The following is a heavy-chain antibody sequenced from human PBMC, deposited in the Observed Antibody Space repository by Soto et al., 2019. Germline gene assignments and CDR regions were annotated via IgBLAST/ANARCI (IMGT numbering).Heavy chain of an antibody. V-gene: IGHV3-30*18. CDR3: AKEEATTFYDY. Sequence: VQLVESGGGVVQPGRSLRLSCAASGFTFSSYGMHWVRQAPGKGLEWVAVISYDGSNKYYADSVKGRFTISRDNSKNTLYLQMNSLRAEDTAVYYCAKEEATTFYDYWGQGTLVTVSS. J-gene: IGHJ4*02. D-gene: IGHD3-16*01. CDR2: ISYDGSNK. CDR1: GFTFSSYG.